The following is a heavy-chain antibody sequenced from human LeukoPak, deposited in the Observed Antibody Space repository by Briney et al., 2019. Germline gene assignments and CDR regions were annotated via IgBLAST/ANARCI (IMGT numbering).Heavy chain of an antibody. CDR1: GYTFTGYY. Sequence: ASVKVSCKASGYTFTGYYMHWVRQAPGQGLEWMGWINPNSGGTNYAQKFQGRVTMTRDTSISTAYMELSRLRSDDTAVYYCARDMPLVGHYDFLSGYSTKRNDDYWGQGTLVTVSS. CDR3: ARDMPLVGHYDFLSGYSTKRNDDY. D-gene: IGHD3-3*01. J-gene: IGHJ4*02. CDR2: INPNSGGT. V-gene: IGHV1-2*02.